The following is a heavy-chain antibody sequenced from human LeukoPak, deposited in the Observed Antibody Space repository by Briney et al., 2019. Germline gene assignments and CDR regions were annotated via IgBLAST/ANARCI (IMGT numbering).Heavy chain of an antibody. D-gene: IGHD3-22*01. V-gene: IGHV4-59*12. CDR1: GGSISSYY. CDR3: ARDNYYDSSGYGSNWFDP. J-gene: IGHJ5*02. Sequence: SETLSLTCTVSGGSISSYYWSWIRQPPGKGLEWIGYIYYSGSTNYNPSLKSRVTISVDTSKNQFSLKLSSVTAADTAVYYCARDNYYDSSGYGSNWFDPWGQGTLVTVSS. CDR2: IYYSGST.